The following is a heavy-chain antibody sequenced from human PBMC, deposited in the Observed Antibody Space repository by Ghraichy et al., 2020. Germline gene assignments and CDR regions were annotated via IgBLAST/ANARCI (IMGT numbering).Heavy chain of an antibody. J-gene: IGHJ6*03. CDR3: ARGIDFWSGYYTKGYYYYYMDV. CDR2: INHSGST. V-gene: IGHV4-34*01. Sequence: SETLSLTCAVYGGSFSGYYWSWIRQPPGKGLEWIGEINHSGSTNYNPSLKSRVTISVDTSKNQFSLKLSSVTAADTAVYYCARGIDFWSGYYTKGYYYYYMDVWGKGTTVTVSS. CDR1: GGSFSGYY. D-gene: IGHD3-3*01.